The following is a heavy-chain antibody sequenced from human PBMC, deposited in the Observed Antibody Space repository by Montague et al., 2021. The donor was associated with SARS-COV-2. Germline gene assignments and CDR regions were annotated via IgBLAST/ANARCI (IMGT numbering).Heavy chain of an antibody. J-gene: IGHJ3*02. CDR2: LFYSVNT. Sequence: SETLSLTCTVSGGSISSSDYYWGWIRQPPGKGLEWIGSLFYSVNTYYNPSLKSRVTISVDTSKNQFSLKLSSVTAADTAVYYCARTNYDFWRGHQRGGAFDIGGQGTMVTVSS. V-gene: IGHV4-39*01. D-gene: IGHD3-3*01. CDR3: ARTNYDFWRGHQRGGAFDI. CDR1: GGSISSSDYY.